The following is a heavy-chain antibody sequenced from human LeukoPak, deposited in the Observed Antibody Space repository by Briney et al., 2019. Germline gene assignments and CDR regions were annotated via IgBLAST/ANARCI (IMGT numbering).Heavy chain of an antibody. V-gene: IGHV3-30*03. J-gene: IGHJ4*02. Sequence: GRSLRLSCVVSDLTFRSYGMHWVRQAPEKGLEWVATITYDGKNQYYSDSVKGRFTISRDNSNNTLYLQMNTLRIEDTSVYFCASPARRITVFGVPFDYWGQGALVIVSS. D-gene: IGHD3-10*02. CDR2: ITYDGKNQ. CDR3: ASPARRITVFGVPFDY. CDR1: DLTFRSYG.